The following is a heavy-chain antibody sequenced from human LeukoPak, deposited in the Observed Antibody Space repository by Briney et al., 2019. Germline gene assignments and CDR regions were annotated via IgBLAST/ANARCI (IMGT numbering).Heavy chain of an antibody. CDR1: GFTFSSYG. Sequence: GGSLRLSCAASGFTFSSYGMHWVRQAPGKGLEWVAVIWYDGSTKYYADSVKGRFTISRDNSKNTLYLQRNSLRAECTAVYYCAREGRVAGTLGVWFDYWGQGTLVTVSS. CDR2: IWYDGSTK. V-gene: IGHV3-33*01. D-gene: IGHD6-19*01. CDR3: AREGRVAGTLGVWFDY. J-gene: IGHJ4*02.